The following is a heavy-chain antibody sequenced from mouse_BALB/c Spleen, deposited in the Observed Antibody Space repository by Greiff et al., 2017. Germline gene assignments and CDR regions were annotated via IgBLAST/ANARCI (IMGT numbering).Heavy chain of an antibody. CDR3: EREDYYGSSRYAMDY. CDR2: INSNGGST. CDR1: GFTFSSYG. D-gene: IGHD1-1*01. J-gene: IGHJ4*01. Sequence: EVKLVESGGGLVQPGGSLKLSCAASGFTFSSYGMSWVRQTPDKRLELVATINSNGGSTYYPDSVKGRFTISRDNAKNTLYLQMSSLKSEDTAMYYCEREDYYGSSRYAMDYWGQGTSVTVSS. V-gene: IGHV5-6-3*01.